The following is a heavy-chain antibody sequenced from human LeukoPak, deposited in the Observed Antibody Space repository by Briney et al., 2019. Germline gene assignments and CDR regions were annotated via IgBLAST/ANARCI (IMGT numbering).Heavy chain of an antibody. Sequence: ASVKVSCKASGYTFTGYYMHWVRQAPGQGLEWMGWINPNSGGTNYAQKFQGRVTMTRDTSISTAYMELSRLRSDDTAVYYCARAEYSSSTDDYRGQGTLATVSS. J-gene: IGHJ4*02. CDR2: INPNSGGT. V-gene: IGHV1-2*02. CDR1: GYTFTGYY. D-gene: IGHD6-6*01. CDR3: ARAEYSSSTDDY.